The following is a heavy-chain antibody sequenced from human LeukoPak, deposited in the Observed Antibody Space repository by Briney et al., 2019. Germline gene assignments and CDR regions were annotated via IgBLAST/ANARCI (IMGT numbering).Heavy chain of an antibody. CDR2: VNPNSGNT. Sequence: GASVKVSCKASGYTFTSYDVNWVRQATGQGPEWMGWVNPNSGNTGYAQKFQGRVTMTRDTSTSTVYMELSSLRSEDTAVYYCARDFTYYYDSSGYYRGIDYYYYYMDVWGKGTTVTISS. CDR3: ARDFTYYYDSSGYYRGIDYYYYYMDV. CDR1: GYTFTSYD. J-gene: IGHJ6*03. D-gene: IGHD3-22*01. V-gene: IGHV1-8*02.